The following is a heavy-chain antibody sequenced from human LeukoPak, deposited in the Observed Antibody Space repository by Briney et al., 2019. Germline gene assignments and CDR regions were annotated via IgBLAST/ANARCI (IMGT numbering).Heavy chain of an antibody. V-gene: IGHV3-7*01. J-gene: IGHJ6*03. Sequence: GGSLRLSCAASGFIFSSYWMSWVRQAPGKGLEWVANIKQDGSEKYYVDSVKGRFTISRDNARNTLYLQMNSLRAEDTAVYYCARSVAGDYYYYYMDVWGKGTTVTVSS. D-gene: IGHD6-19*01. CDR1: GFIFSSYW. CDR3: ARSVAGDYYYYYMDV. CDR2: IKQDGSEK.